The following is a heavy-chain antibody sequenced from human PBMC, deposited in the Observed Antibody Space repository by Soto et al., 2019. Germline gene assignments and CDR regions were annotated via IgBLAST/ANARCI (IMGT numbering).Heavy chain of an antibody. D-gene: IGHD3-9*01. J-gene: IGHJ4*02. CDR3: AWMLKRGASDWIQNDY. CDR2: FDGEDGQT. Sequence: ASVKVSCKVSGYSFSEMSMHWVRQTPEKGLEWMGSFDGEDGQTMYAQKFQGRVTMTEDTSADTAYMELSSLRSDDTGTYYCAWMLKRGASDWIQNDYWGQGTLVTVSS. V-gene: IGHV1-24*01. CDR1: GYSFSEMS.